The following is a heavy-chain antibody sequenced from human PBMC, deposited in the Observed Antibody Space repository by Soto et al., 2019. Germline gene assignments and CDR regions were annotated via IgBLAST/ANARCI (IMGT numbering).Heavy chain of an antibody. CDR3: ARGRYDYVWGGYRSSWFDP. V-gene: IGHV4-34*01. CDR2: INHSGST. CDR1: GGSFSGYY. Sequence: QVQLQQWGAGLLKPSETLSLTCAVYGGSFSGYYWSWIRQPPGKGLEWIGEINHSGSTNYNPSLMRRATISVDTSKNQFSLMLSSVTAADTAVYYCARGRYDYVWGGYRSSWFDPWGQGTLVTVSS. J-gene: IGHJ5*02. D-gene: IGHD3-16*02.